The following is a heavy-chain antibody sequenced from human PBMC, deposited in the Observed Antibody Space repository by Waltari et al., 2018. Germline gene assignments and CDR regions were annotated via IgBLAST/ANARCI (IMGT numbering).Heavy chain of an antibody. CDR1: GFTFSSYA. CDR2: ISDDGSNK. V-gene: IGHV3-30-3*01. CDR3: ARAPSIAATVGLAS. D-gene: IGHD6-6*01. J-gene: IGHJ5*02. Sequence: QVQLVESGGGVVQPGRSLRLSCAASGFTFSSYAMHWVRQAPGKGLEWVAVISDDGSNKYYADSVKGRFTISRDNSKNTLYLQMNSLRAEDTAVYYCARAPSIAATVGLASWGQGTLVTVSS.